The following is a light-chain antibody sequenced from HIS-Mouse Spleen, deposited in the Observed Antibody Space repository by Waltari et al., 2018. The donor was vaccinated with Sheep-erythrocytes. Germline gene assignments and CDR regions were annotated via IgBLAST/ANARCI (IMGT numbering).Light chain of an antibody. CDR2: DVS. V-gene: IGLV2-11*01. CDR3: CSYAGSYNHV. J-gene: IGLJ1*01. CDR1: SSDVGGYNY. Sequence: QSALTQPRSVSGSPGQSVTISCTGTSSDVGGYNYVSWYQQHPGNAPKLMIYDVSKRPSGSPDRFSGSKAGSTASLTISGLEAEDEADYYCCSYAGSYNHVFATGTKVTVL.